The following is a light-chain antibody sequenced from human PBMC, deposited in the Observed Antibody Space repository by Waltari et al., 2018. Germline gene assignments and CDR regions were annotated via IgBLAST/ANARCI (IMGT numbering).Light chain of an antibody. V-gene: IGKV3-15*01. Sequence: ETVMTQSPATLSVSLGERATLSCRASQSVGSNYLAWYQQTPVQAPRLLISSASTRATGVPARFSGSGSGTEFTLTISSLQSEDFAIYYCQQYNNWPWTFGQGTKVEI. CDR2: SAS. CDR1: QSVGSN. CDR3: QQYNNWPWT. J-gene: IGKJ1*01.